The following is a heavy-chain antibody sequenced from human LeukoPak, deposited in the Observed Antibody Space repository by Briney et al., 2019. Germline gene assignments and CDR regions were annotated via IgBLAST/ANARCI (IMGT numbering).Heavy chain of an antibody. CDR3: AKDLNTVVMQYFDS. CDR2: MRYDGKTE. V-gene: IGHV3-30*02. D-gene: IGHD2-21*01. J-gene: IGHJ4*02. Sequence: GGSLRLSCTGSGFPFSSYGMHWVRQTPGRGLEGVAFMRYDGKTEYYADSVKGRYTIAREDSHSTVHLHMKDLRPDDAAVYFCAKDLNTVVMQYFDSWGQGTLVSVSS. CDR1: GFPFSSYG.